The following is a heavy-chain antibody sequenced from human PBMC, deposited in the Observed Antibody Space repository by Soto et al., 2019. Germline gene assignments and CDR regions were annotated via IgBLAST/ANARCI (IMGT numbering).Heavy chain of an antibody. CDR3: ETDNNEIYTVSLPDY. D-gene: IGHD1-1*01. Sequence: YIVCRVGQAQGKGMEWVSSITSSSAYIHYADSVKGRFTISRDNAKNSLYLQMNSLRAEDTAVYYCETDNNEIYTVSLPDY. CDR2: ITSSSAYI. CDR1: YI. V-gene: IGHV3-21*01. J-gene: IGHJ4*01.